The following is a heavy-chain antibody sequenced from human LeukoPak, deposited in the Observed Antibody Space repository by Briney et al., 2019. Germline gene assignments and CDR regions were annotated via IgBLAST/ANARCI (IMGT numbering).Heavy chain of an antibody. V-gene: IGHV1-24*01. D-gene: IGHD1-26*01. J-gene: IGHJ1*01. Sequence: ASVKVSCKVSGYTLTELSMHWVRQAPGKELEWMGGFDPEDGETIYAQKFQGRVTMTEDTSTDTAYMELSSLRSEDTAVYYCATDPSYSGSYWGYFQHWGQGTLVTVSS. CDR3: ATDPSYSGSYWGYFQH. CDR1: GYTLTELS. CDR2: FDPEDGET.